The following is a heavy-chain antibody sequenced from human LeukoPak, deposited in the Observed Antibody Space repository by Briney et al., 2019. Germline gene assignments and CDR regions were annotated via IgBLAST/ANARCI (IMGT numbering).Heavy chain of an antibody. CDR3: ARVRGDLDY. D-gene: IGHD3-10*01. Sequence: PSETLSLTCTVSGFSISRGFHWGWVRQPPGRGLEWIGSISHSGNTYYNPSLESRVTLSVDTSKNQFSLNQSSVAATDTAVYYCARVRGDLDYWGQGTLVSVSS. CDR2: ISHSGNT. V-gene: IGHV4-38-2*02. J-gene: IGHJ4*02. CDR1: GFSISRGFH.